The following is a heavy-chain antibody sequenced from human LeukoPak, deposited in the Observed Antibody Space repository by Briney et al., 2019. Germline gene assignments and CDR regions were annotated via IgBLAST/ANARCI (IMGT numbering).Heavy chain of an antibody. V-gene: IGHV1-69*13. CDR3: ARESRPGTWPSDY. D-gene: IGHD6-13*01. CDR1: AGNFKSFV. CDR2: IMSLFGKA. J-gene: IGHJ4*02. Sequence: ASVKVSCTASAGNFKSFVFSWVRQVPGQGPEWLGGIMSLFGKAHYAQKFQDRVTFTADESTNTVYMEVRSLTYEDTAVYFCARESRPGTWPSDYWGQGTLVTVSS.